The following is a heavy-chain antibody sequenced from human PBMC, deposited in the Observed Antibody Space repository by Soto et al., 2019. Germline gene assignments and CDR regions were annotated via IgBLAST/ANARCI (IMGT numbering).Heavy chain of an antibody. CDR3: AKDYYIGAGPDY. Sequence: GGSLRLSCAASGFTFSNYAMNWVRQAPGKGLEWVSAIGESGVNTYYSDSVKGRFAISRDNSRHTLFLQMSSLRAEDTAVYYCAKDYYIGAGPDYWGQGTLVTVSS. CDR2: IGESGVNT. D-gene: IGHD3-22*01. V-gene: IGHV3-23*01. J-gene: IGHJ4*02. CDR1: GFTFSNYA.